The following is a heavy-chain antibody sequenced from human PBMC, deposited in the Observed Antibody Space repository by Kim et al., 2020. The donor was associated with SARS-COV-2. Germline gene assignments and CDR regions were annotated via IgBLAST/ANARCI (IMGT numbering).Heavy chain of an antibody. D-gene: IGHD5-12*01. V-gene: IGHV4-30-2*01. J-gene: IGHJ6*02. Sequence: SETLSLTCAVSGGSISSGGYSWSWIRQPPGKGLEWIGYIYHSGSTYYNPSLKSRVTISVDRSKNQFSLKLSSVTAADTAVYYCARAGLDGYNTYYYYYGMDVWGQGTTVTVSS. CDR2: IYHSGST. CDR1: GGSISSGGYS. CDR3: ARAGLDGYNTYYYYYGMDV.